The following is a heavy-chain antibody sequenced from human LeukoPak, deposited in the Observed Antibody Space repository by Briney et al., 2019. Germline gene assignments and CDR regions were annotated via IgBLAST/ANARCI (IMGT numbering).Heavy chain of an antibody. J-gene: IGHJ4*02. Sequence: GRSLRLSCAASGFTFSSYGMHWVRQAPGKGLEWVAVISYDGSNKYYADSVKGRFTISRDNSKNTLYLQMNSLRAEDTAVYYCAPGIAAFFDYWGQGTLVTVSS. CDR2: ISYDGSNK. V-gene: IGHV3-30*03. D-gene: IGHD6-13*01. CDR3: APGIAAFFDY. CDR1: GFTFSSYG.